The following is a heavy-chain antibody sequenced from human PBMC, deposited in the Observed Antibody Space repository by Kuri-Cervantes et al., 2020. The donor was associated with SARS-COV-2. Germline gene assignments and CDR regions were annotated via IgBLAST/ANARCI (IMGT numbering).Heavy chain of an antibody. D-gene: IGHD6-19*01. V-gene: IGHV3-30*02. J-gene: IGHJ6*02. Sequence: GGSLRLSCAASGFTFSSFGIHWVRQAPGKGLEWVAYIWYDGSNKYYADSVKGRFTISRDISKNTLYLQLNSLRTEDTAIYYCAKDRETGYFSDWSPALGMDVWGQGTTVTVSS. CDR1: GFTFSSFG. CDR3: AKDRETGYFSDWSPALGMDV. CDR2: IWYDGSNK.